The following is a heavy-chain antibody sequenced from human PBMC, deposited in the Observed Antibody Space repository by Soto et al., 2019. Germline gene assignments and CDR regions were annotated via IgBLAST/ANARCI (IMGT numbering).Heavy chain of an antibody. Sequence: GGSLRLSCAASGFTFSSYWMNWVRQAPGKGLEWVAIISYDGNNKYYADSVKGRFTISRDNSKNTLYLQMNSLRAEDTAVYYCARPLTVVTPGAFVYWGQGTLVTVSS. CDR3: ARPLTVVTPGAFVY. CDR1: GFTFSSYW. D-gene: IGHD2-15*01. CDR2: ISYDGNNK. J-gene: IGHJ4*02. V-gene: IGHV3-30*03.